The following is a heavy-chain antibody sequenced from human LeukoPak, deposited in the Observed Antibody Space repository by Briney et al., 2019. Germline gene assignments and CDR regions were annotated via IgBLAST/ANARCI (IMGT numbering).Heavy chain of an antibody. J-gene: IGHJ4*02. CDR3: ARVDDYGDYSSLILDY. CDR2: ISYDGSNK. Sequence: PGGSLRLSCAASGFTFSSYAMHWVRQAPGKGLEWVAVISYDGSNKYYADPVKGRFTISRDNSKNTLYLQMNSLRAEDTAVYYCARVDDYGDYSSLILDYWGQGTLVTVSS. CDR1: GFTFSSYA. D-gene: IGHD4-17*01. V-gene: IGHV3-30-3*01.